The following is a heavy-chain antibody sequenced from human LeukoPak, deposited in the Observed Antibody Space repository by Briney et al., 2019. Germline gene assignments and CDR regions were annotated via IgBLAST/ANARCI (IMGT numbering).Heavy chain of an antibody. CDR3: ARGYRSGSYYKERWNWFDP. D-gene: IGHD3-10*01. CDR1: GGSISSYY. J-gene: IGHJ5*02. V-gene: IGHV4-59*01. CDR2: IYDIGST. Sequence: SETLSLTCTVSGGSISSYYWSWIRQPPGKGLEWIGYIYDIGSTNYNPSLKSRVTISVDTSKNQFSLKLSSVTAADTAVYYCARGYRSGSYYKERWNWFDPWGQGTLVTVSS.